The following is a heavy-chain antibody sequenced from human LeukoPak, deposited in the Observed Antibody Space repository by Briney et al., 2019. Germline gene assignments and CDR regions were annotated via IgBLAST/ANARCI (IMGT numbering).Heavy chain of an antibody. Sequence: GESLKISCKGSGYSFTTYWIGWVRQMPGKGLEWMGIIYPGDSDTRYSPSFQGQVTISVDKSISTAYLQWSSLEASDTAMYYCAATNGPAAMNWLDPWGQGTLVTVSS. V-gene: IGHV5-51*01. CDR3: AATNGPAAMNWLDP. CDR1: GYSFTTYW. CDR2: IYPGDSDT. J-gene: IGHJ5*02. D-gene: IGHD2-2*01.